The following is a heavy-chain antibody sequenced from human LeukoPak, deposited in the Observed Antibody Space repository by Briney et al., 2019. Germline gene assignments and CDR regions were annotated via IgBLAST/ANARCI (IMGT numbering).Heavy chain of an antibody. Sequence: SETLSLTCTVSGGSISSCYWSWIRQPAGKGLEWIGRIYTSGSTNYNPSLKSRVTMSVDTSKNQFSLKLSSVTAADTAVYYCARGSGEQLEWEEYYMDVWGKGTTVTVSS. J-gene: IGHJ6*03. CDR2: IYTSGST. CDR1: GGSISSCY. V-gene: IGHV4-4*07. CDR3: ARGSGEQLEWEEYYMDV. D-gene: IGHD6-6*01.